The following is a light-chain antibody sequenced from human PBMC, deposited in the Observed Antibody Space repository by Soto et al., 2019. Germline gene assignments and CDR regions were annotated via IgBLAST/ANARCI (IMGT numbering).Light chain of an antibody. Sequence: EIVMTQSPVTLSASPGESATLSFRASQSVDNNVAWYQQKPGQATRLIIVGSFARANGIPARFSGSGSGSEFTLTLRGLQSEDFAVYYCQQYNDRHPITFGQGTRLEIK. CDR1: QSVDNN. CDR3: QQYNDRHPIT. CDR2: GSF. J-gene: IGKJ5*01. V-gene: IGKV3-15*01.